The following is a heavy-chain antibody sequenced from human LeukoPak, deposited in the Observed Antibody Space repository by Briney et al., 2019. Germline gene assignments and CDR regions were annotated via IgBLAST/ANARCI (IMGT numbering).Heavy chain of an antibody. Sequence: ATVKISCKVSGYTFTDYYMHWVRQAPGQGLEWMGRLNPNSGGTNYAQKFQGRVTMTRDTSIATAYMELSSLRSDDTAVYYCTRESVRGGNGSGGWGQGTLVTVS. CDR1: GYTFTDYY. CDR2: LNPNSGGT. V-gene: IGHV1-2*06. J-gene: IGHJ4*02. CDR3: TRESVRGGNGSGG. D-gene: IGHD3-10*01.